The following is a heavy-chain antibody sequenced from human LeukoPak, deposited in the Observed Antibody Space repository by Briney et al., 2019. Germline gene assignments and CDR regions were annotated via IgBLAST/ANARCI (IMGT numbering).Heavy chain of an antibody. CDR1: GGSFSGYY. CDR2: INHSGST. D-gene: IGHD1-26*01. V-gene: IGHV4-34*01. J-gene: IGHJ4*02. CDR3: ARTGAIVPIDY. Sequence: KPSETLSLTCAVYGGSFSGYYWSWIRQPPGKGLEWIGEINHSGSTNYNPSLKSRVTISVDTSENQFSLRLSSVTAADTAVYYCARTGAIVPIDYWGQGTLVTVSS.